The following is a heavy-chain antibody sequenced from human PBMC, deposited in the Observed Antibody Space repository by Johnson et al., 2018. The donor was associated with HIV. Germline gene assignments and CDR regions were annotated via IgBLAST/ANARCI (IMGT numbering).Heavy chain of an antibody. CDR2: INWNGGRT. Sequence: VQLVDSGGSVVRPGGSLRLSCAASGFTFDNFAMSWVRQAPGKGLEWVSGINWNGGRTNYADTVKGRFTISRANAKTYLYLKVNSLGAEDTALYYCAREVSLRVGATLPPSYAFDIWGQGTLVSVSS. J-gene: IGHJ3*02. V-gene: IGHV3-20*04. CDR1: GFTFDNFA. CDR3: AREVSLRVGATLPPSYAFDI. D-gene: IGHD1-26*01.